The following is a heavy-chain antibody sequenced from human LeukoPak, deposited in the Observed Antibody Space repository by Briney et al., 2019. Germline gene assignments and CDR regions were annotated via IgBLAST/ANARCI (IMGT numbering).Heavy chain of an antibody. CDR2: ISYDESNK. CDR1: GFTFSSYG. D-gene: IGHD5-12*01. V-gene: IGHV3-30*18. Sequence: GGSLRLSCAASGFTFSSYGMHWVRQAPGKGLEWVAVISYDESNKYYADSVKGRFTISRDNSKNTLYLQMNSLRAEDTAVYYCAKGGYSGYDHDGGPIFYYYYGMDVWGQGTTVTVSS. CDR3: AKGGYSGYDHDGGPIFYYYYGMDV. J-gene: IGHJ6*02.